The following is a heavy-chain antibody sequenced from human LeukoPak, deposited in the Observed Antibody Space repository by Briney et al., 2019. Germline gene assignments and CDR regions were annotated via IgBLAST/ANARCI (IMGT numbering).Heavy chain of an antibody. J-gene: IGHJ4*02. D-gene: IGHD3-22*01. CDR3: ARHGYDTYYYDSSGAFDY. CDR2: ISYDGSNK. Sequence: GGSLRPSCAASGFTFSSYAMRWVRQAPGKGLEWVAVISYDGSNKYYADSVKGRFTISRDNSKNTLYLQMNSLRAEDTAVYYCARHGYDTYYYDSSGAFDYWGQGTLVTVSS. V-gene: IGHV3-30*01. CDR1: GFTFSSYA.